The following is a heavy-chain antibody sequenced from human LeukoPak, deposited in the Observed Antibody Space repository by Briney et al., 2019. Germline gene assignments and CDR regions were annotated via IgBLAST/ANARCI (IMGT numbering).Heavy chain of an antibody. V-gene: IGHV4-34*01. CDR1: GGSFSGYY. CDR3: ARVKRRYYFDY. D-gene: IGHD3-16*01. Sequence: SETLSLTCAVYGGSFSGYYWSWIRQPPGKGLEWIGEINHSGSTNYNPSLKSRVTISVDTSKNQFSLKLGSVTAADTAVYYCARVKRRYYFDYWGQGTLVTVSS. CDR2: INHSGST. J-gene: IGHJ4*02.